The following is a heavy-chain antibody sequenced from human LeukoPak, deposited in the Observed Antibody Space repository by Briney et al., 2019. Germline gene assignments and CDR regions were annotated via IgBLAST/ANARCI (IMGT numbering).Heavy chain of an antibody. D-gene: IGHD6-19*01. CDR3: ARVDSSGF. J-gene: IGHJ4*02. V-gene: IGHV1-69*04. CDR2: IIPILGIA. CDR1: GGTFSSYA. Sequence: SVTVSCKASGGTFSSYAISWVRQAPGQGLEWMGRIIPILGIANYAQKFQGRVTITADKSTSTAYMELSSLRSEDTAVYYCARVDSSGFWGQGTLVTVSS.